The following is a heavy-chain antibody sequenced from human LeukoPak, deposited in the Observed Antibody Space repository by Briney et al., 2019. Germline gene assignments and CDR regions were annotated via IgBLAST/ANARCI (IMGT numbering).Heavy chain of an antibody. CDR3: ARFRAGILTGYYYDYYYGMDV. J-gene: IGHJ6*02. CDR1: GFTFSSYG. D-gene: IGHD3-9*01. CDR2: ILYDGGNK. Sequence: GGSLRLSCAASGFTFSSYGLHWVRQAPGKGLEWVAVILYDGGNKYYADSVKGRFIISRDNSKNTLYLQMNSLRAEDTAVYYCARFRAGILTGYYYDYYYGMDVWGQGTTVTVSS. V-gene: IGHV3-30*04.